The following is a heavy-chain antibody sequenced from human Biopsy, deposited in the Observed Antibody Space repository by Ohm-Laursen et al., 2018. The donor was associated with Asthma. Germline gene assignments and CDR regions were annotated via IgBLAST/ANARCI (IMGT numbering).Heavy chain of an antibody. CDR1: GFTFSSYA. V-gene: IGHV3-23*01. D-gene: IGHD5-12*01. CDR2: IRGSGGST. Sequence: GSLRLSCSASGFTFSSYAMSWVRQAPGKGLEWVSAIRGSGGSTYYADSVKGRFTISRDNSKNTLYLQMNSLRAEDTAVYYCAKSVLVWIVATGNCFDFWGQGTLVTVSS. J-gene: IGHJ4*02. CDR3: AKSVLVWIVATGNCFDF.